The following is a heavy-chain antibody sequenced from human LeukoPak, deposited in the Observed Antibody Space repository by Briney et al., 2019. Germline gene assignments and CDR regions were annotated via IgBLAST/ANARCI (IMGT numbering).Heavy chain of an antibody. CDR1: GYTFTGYY. CDR3: ARVGRRAYYYDSSGYPIDY. CDR2: INHNSGGT. Sequence: ASVKVSCKASGYTFTGYYMHWVRQAPGQGLEWMGWINHNSGGTNYAQKFQGRVTMTRDTSISTAYMELSRLRSDDTAVYYCARVGRRAYYYDSSGYPIDYWGQGTLVTVSS. V-gene: IGHV1-2*02. J-gene: IGHJ4*02. D-gene: IGHD3-22*01.